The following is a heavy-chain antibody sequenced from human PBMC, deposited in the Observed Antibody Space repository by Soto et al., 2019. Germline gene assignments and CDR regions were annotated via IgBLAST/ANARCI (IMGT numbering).Heavy chain of an antibody. J-gene: IGHJ4*01. V-gene: IGHV3-9*01. CDR1: GFTFDDYA. D-gene: IGHD2-15*01. Sequence: PGGSLRLSCTASGFTFDDYAMHWVRQGPGRGLEWVSGITWNSGKIDYADSVKGRFTIARDDDNNSLYLQMNSLRPEDTALYYCVKDSYADFHRVLSTAEYFFDYWGHGTLVTVSS. CDR2: ITWNSGKI. CDR3: VKDSYADFHRVLSTAEYFFDY.